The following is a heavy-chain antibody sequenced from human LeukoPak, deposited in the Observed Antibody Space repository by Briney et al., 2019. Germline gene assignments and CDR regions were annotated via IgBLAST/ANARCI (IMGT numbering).Heavy chain of an antibody. CDR1: DFTFSAYT. CDR2: ISSSRTYI. CDR3: ARDSDYGDYFDH. D-gene: IGHD4-17*01. Sequence: GGSLRLSCAASDFTFSAYTMNWIRLAPGKGLEWVSSISSSRTYIYYADSVKGRFTISRDNAKNSLYLQMNSLRAEDAALYFCARDSDYGDYFDHWGQGTLVTVSS. J-gene: IGHJ4*02. V-gene: IGHV3-21*06.